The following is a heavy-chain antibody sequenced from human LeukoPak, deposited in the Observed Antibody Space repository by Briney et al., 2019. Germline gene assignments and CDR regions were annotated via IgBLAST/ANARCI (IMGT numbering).Heavy chain of an antibody. J-gene: IGHJ4*02. V-gene: IGHV4-39*01. CDR3: ARYVVYGSGKYYFDY. CDR2: TNDTGTT. Sequence: KPSEPLSLTCTVSGGSVSSTTYYWSWIRQPPGKGLEWIASTNDTGTTSYNPSLKSRVPISVDTSENQFSLKLSSVTAADTAVYYCARYVVYGSGKYYFDYWGQGTLVTVS. D-gene: IGHD3-10*01. CDR1: GGSVSSTTYY.